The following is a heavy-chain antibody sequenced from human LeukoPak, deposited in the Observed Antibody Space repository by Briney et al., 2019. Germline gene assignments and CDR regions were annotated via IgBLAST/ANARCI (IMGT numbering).Heavy chain of an antibody. CDR2: INPYSGGT. Sequence: ASVKVSCKASGYTFTGNYMHWVRQAPGQGLEWMGWINPYSGGTHYALIFQDRVTMTRDTSISTAYMELSRRRSDDTAVYYCARRIAGRLINDAFDIWGQGTMVTVSS. D-gene: IGHD6-6*01. V-gene: IGHV1-2*02. CDR1: GYTFTGNY. J-gene: IGHJ3*02. CDR3: ARRIAGRLINDAFDI.